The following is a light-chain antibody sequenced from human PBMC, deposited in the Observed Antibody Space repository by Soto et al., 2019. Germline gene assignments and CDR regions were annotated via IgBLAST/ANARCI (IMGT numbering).Light chain of an antibody. J-gene: IGLJ2*01. CDR2: EGT. CDR3: SSYAGSSARVV. V-gene: IGLV2-23*01. CDR1: STDFENYNL. Sequence: QSALTQPASVSGSPGQSITISCTRSSTDFENYNLVSWYQHCPDKAPKLIIYEGTKRPSEISDRFSGSESDTTASLIISGLQPEDEADYYCSSYAGSSARVVFGGGTKVTVI.